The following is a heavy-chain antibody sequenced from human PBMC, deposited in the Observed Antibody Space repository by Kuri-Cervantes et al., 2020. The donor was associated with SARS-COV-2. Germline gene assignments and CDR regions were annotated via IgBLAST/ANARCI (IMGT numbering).Heavy chain of an antibody. Sequence: GESLKISCAASGFTFSSYAMSWVRQAPGKGLEWVSAISGSGGSTYYADSVKGRFTISRDNSKNTLYLQMNSLRAEDTAVYYCAKGGRRLGELSLYFDYWGQGTLVTVSS. CDR3: AKGGRRLGELSLYFDY. CDR1: GFTFSSYA. V-gene: IGHV3-23*01. CDR2: ISGSGGST. D-gene: IGHD3-16*02. J-gene: IGHJ4*02.